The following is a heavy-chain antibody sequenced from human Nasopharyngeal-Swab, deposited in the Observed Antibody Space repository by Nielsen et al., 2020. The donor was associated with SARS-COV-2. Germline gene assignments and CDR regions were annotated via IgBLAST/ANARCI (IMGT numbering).Heavy chain of an antibody. CDR3: ARDPSITIFGVVIMDY. V-gene: IGHV1-46*01. J-gene: IGHJ4*02. D-gene: IGHD3-3*01. Sequence: ASVKVSCKASGYTFTGYYMHWVRQATGQGLEWMGRINPSGGSTSYAQKFQGRVTMTRDTSTSTVYMELSSLRSEDTAVYYCARDPSITIFGVVIMDYWGQGTLFTVSS. CDR1: GYTFTGYY. CDR2: INPSGGST.